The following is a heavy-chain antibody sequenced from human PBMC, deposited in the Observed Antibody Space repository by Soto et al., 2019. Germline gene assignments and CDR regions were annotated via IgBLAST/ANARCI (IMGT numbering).Heavy chain of an antibody. CDR2: IYYSGRT. CDR3: ARFAKEENPKVGSWYYFDY. CDR1: GGSISSGGYF. Sequence: PSETLSLTCTVSGGSISSGGYFWSWVRQHPGKGLEWIGNIYYSGRTYYNPSLKSRVTISVDTSKNQFSLKLSSVTAAGTAVYYCARFAKEENPKVGSWYYFDYWGQGTRVTVSS. V-gene: IGHV4-31*03. D-gene: IGHD6-13*01. J-gene: IGHJ4*02.